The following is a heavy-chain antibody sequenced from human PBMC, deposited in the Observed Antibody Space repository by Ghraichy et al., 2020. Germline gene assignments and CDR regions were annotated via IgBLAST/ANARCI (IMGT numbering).Heavy chain of an antibody. CDR3: ATDHLKDSSGWYGLDAFDI. Sequence: ASVKVSCKVSGYTLTELSMHWVRQAPGKGLEWMGGFDPEDGETIYAQKFQGRVTMTEDTSTDTAYMELSSLRSEDTAVYYCATDHLKDSSGWYGLDAFDIWGQGTMVTVSS. CDR1: GYTLTELS. CDR2: FDPEDGET. J-gene: IGHJ3*02. D-gene: IGHD6-19*01. V-gene: IGHV1-24*01.